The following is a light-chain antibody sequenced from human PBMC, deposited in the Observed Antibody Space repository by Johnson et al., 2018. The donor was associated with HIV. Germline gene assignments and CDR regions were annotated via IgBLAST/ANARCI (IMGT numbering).Light chain of an antibody. J-gene: IGLJ1*01. CDR2: DNN. CDR3: GTWDTSLRTGF. V-gene: IGLV1-51*01. CDR1: SSNIGNNY. Sequence: QAVLTQPPSVSAAPGQKVTISCSGSSSNIGNNYVSWYQQVPGTAPKLLIYDNNRRPSGIPDRFSGPKSGSSATLGITGLQTGDEADYYGGTWDTSLRTGFFGTGTKVTVL.